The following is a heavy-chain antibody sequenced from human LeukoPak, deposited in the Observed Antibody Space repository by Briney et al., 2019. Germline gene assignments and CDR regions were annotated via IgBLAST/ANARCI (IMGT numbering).Heavy chain of an antibody. CDR2: ISYDGSST. Sequence: PGGSLRLSCAASGFTFSNHALHWVRQTPGKGLEWVAAISYDGSSTHYADSVKGRFTISRDNSKNTLYLQMNSLRAEDTAVYYCAKDAADEEELYFDYWGQGTLVTVSS. J-gene: IGHJ4*02. D-gene: IGHD1-7*01. CDR1: GFTFSNHA. V-gene: IGHV3-30-3*01. CDR3: AKDAADEEELYFDY.